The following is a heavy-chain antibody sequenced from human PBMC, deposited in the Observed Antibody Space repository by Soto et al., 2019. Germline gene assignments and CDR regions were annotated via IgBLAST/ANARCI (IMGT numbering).Heavy chain of an antibody. CDR3: ARGRPVGATFVGSYGMDV. J-gene: IGHJ6*02. CDR1: GGSFSGYC. V-gene: IGHV4-34*01. Sequence: LSLTCADYGGSFSGYCWSWIRQPPGKGLEWIGEINHSGSTNYNPSLKSRVTISVDTSKNQFSLKLSSVTAADTAVYYCARGRPVGATFVGSYGMDVWGQGTTVTVSS. CDR2: INHSGST. D-gene: IGHD1-26*01.